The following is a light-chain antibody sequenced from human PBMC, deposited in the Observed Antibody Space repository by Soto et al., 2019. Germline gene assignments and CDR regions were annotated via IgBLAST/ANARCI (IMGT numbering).Light chain of an antibody. CDR1: QDIRNY. V-gene: IGKV1-33*01. J-gene: IGKJ4*01. CDR3: QHYAEFPFT. CDR2: DAS. Sequence: GDRVTITCQASQDIRNYLNWFQNKPGKGPNLLIYDASSLATGVPSRFSGSGSGTDFTLTISSLQPEDTATYFCQHYAEFPFTFGGGTKVDIK.